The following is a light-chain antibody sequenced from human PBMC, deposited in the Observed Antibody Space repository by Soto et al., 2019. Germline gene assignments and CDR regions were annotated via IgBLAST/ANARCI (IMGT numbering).Light chain of an antibody. V-gene: IGLV1-40*01. CDR1: SSNIGARYD. CDR2: GNN. Sequence: QSVLTQPPSVSGAPGQRVTISCTGSSSNIGARYDVHWYQQSPGTAPRLLIYGNNNRPSGVPDRFSASKSVTSATLAITGLQAEDEADYYCAAWDDGLNGWLFGGGTKLTVL. CDR3: AAWDDGLNGWL. J-gene: IGLJ3*02.